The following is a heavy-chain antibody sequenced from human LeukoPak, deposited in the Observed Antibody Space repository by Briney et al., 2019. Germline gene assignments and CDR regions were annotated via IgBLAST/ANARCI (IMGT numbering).Heavy chain of an antibody. D-gene: IGHD6-19*01. CDR3: AKDPLGGSGLNWFDP. CDR2: ISGSGGST. CDR1: GFTFSSYA. Sequence: PGGSLRLSCAASGFTFSSYAMSWVRQAPGKGLEWVSAISGSGGSTYYADSVKGRFTISRDNSKNTLYLQMNSLRAEDTAVYYCAKDPLGGSGLNWFDPWGQGTLVTVSS. J-gene: IGHJ5*02. V-gene: IGHV3-23*01.